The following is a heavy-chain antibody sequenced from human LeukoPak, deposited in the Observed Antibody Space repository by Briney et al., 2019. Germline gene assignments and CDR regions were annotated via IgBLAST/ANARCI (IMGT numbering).Heavy chain of an antibody. CDR1: GYTLTELS. D-gene: IGHD6-6*01. CDR3: ASSNYSSSYLRIDY. V-gene: IGHV1-24*01. J-gene: IGHJ4*02. CDR2: FDPEDGET. Sequence: GASVKVSCKVSGYTLTELSMHWVRQAPGKGLEWMGGFDPEDGETIYAQKFQGRVTMTEDTSTDTAYMELSSLRSEDTAVYYCASSNYSSSYLRIDYWGQGTLVTVSS.